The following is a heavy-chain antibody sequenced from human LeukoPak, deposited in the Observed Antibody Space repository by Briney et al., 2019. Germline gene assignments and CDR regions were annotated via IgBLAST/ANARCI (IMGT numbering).Heavy chain of an antibody. V-gene: IGHV1-8*01. CDR1: GYTFTTYD. Sequence: ASVKVSCKASGYTFTTYDINWLRQATGQGLDWMGWMNPNSGNTGYAQKFQGRVTMTRSTSISTAYMELSSLRSEDTAVYYCARGRGSGHKENWFDPWGQGTLVTVSS. CDR3: ARGRGSGHKENWFDP. CDR2: MNPNSGNT. D-gene: IGHD6-19*01. J-gene: IGHJ5*02.